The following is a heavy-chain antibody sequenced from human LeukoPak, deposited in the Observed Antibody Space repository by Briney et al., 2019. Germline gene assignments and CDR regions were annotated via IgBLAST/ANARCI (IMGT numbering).Heavy chain of an antibody. V-gene: IGHV4-38-2*02. CDR1: GYSISSGYY. J-gene: IGHJ4*02. CDR2: IYHSGST. D-gene: IGHD3-22*01. CDR3: ASFYDSSGYYVDY. Sequence: SETLSLTCTVSGYSISSGYYWGWIRQPPGKGLEWIGSIYHSGSTYYNPSLKSRVTISVDTSKNQFSLKLSSVTAADTAVYYCASFYDSSGYYVDYWGQGTLVTVSS.